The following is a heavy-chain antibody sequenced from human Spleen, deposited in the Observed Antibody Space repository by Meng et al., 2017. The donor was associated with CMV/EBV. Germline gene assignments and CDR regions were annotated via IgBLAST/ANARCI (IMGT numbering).Heavy chain of an antibody. CDR2: INANSGFT. Sequence: ASVKGSCKASGYTFSGYYMHWVRQAPGQGLEWMGWINANSGFTHSAQKFQGRVTMTRDTSISTAYMELRRLRSDDTAVYYCAKGMEDFVVEPPTIWVDPWGQGTLVTVSS. D-gene: IGHD1-14*01. CDR1: GYTFSGYY. V-gene: IGHV1-2*02. CDR3: AKGMEDFVVEPPTIWVDP. J-gene: IGHJ5*02.